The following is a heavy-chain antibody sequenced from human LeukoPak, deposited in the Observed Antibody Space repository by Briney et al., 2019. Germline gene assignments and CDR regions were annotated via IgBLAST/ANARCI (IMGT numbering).Heavy chain of an antibody. V-gene: IGHV3-30*02. J-gene: IGHJ3*02. CDR3: ARARRPKWERDGYTSKESAFDI. CDR1: GLTFSSYG. Sequence: GGSLRLSCAASGLTFSSYGMHWVRQAPGKGLEGVAYIRYDGSNKYYADSVKGRFTISNDNAKKSLYLQMNSLRAEDTAVYYCARARRPKWERDGYTSKESAFDIWGQGTMVTVS. CDR2: IRYDGSNK. D-gene: IGHD5-24*01.